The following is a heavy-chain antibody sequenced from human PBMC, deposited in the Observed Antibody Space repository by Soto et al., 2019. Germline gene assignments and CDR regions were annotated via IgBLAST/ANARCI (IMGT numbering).Heavy chain of an antibody. Sequence: SVKVSCKASGGTFSSYAISWVRQAPGQGLEWMGGIIPIFGTANYAQKFQGRVTITADKSTSTAYMELSSLRSEDTAVYYCARDCGVVVPAATHYYYYYGMDVWGQGTTVTASS. D-gene: IGHD2-2*01. CDR1: GGTFSSYA. V-gene: IGHV1-69*06. CDR2: IIPIFGTA. J-gene: IGHJ6*02. CDR3: ARDCGVVVPAATHYYYYYGMDV.